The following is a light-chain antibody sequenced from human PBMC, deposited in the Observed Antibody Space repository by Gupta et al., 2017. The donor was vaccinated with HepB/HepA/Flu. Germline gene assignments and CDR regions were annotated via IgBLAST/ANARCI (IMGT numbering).Light chain of an antibody. Sequence: QSALTQPASVSGPPGPSITIFCTGTSSDVGGYDYVSWYQEHPGKAPKLVIYDVSDRPSGISNRFSGSKSGRTASLTISGLQAEDEATYYCSSSRSTSPPYVFGTGTEVTVL. CDR2: DVS. V-gene: IGLV2-14*03. CDR3: SSSRSTSPPYV. J-gene: IGLJ1*01. CDR1: SSDVGGYDY.